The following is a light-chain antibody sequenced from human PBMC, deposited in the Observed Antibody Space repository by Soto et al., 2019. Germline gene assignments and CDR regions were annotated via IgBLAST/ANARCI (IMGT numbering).Light chain of an antibody. V-gene: IGKV3-20*01. Sequence: EIVLTQSPGTLSLSPGERATLSCRASQSVSSSYLAWYQQKPGQAPRLLIYGASSRATGISDRFSGSGSGTAFTLTISRLEPEDFAVYYCQQYGSSPLLTFGGGTKVEIK. J-gene: IGKJ4*01. CDR1: QSVSSSY. CDR3: QQYGSSPLLT. CDR2: GAS.